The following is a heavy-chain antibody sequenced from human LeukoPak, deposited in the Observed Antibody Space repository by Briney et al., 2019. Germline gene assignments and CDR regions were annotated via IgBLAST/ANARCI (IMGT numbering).Heavy chain of an antibody. D-gene: IGHD1-14*01. Sequence: GGSLRLSCAASGFSVSSNFMSWVRQAPGRGLEWVSVIYAGGTTHYIDSVKGRFTISRDNSNNTVFLQMNSLRGDDTAVYYCGREWANQRQRRDDWGQGTLVTVSS. J-gene: IGHJ4*02. CDR1: GFSVSSNF. CDR3: GREWANQRQRRDD. V-gene: IGHV3-53*01. CDR2: IYAGGTT.